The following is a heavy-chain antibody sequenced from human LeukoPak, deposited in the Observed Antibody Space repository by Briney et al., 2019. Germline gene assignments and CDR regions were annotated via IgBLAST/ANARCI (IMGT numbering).Heavy chain of an antibody. J-gene: IGHJ6*03. V-gene: IGHV3-21*01. CDR2: ISSSSSYI. CDR3: ARDRGYSFLLEDCYYMDV. Sequence: GGSLRLSCAASGFTFSSYSMNWVRQAPGKGLEWVSSISSSSSYIYYADSVKGRFTISRDNAKNSLYLQMNSLRAEDTAVYYCARDRGYSFLLEDCYYMDVWGKGTTVTVSS. D-gene: IGHD5-18*01. CDR1: GFTFSSYS.